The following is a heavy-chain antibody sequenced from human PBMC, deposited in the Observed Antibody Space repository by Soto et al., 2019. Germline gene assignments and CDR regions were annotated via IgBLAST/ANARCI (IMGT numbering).Heavy chain of an antibody. CDR3: ASRAGDFWSGYYDYFDY. CDR1: GYTFTSYD. Sequence: ASVKVSCKASGYTFTSYDINWVRQATGQGLEWMGWMNPNSGNTGYAQKFQGRVTMTRNTSISTAYMELSSLRSEDTAVYYCASRAGDFWSGYYDYFDYWGQGTLVTVSS. D-gene: IGHD3-3*01. CDR2: MNPNSGNT. J-gene: IGHJ4*02. V-gene: IGHV1-8*01.